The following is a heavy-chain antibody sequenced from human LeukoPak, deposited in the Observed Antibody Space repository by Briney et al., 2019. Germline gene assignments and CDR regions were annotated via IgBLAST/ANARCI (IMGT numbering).Heavy chain of an antibody. Sequence: GGSLRLSCAGSGFIFSNYAMSWVRQAPGKGEEWVSGIKGNGFDTYYADSVKGRFTVSRDNSKNTLSLQMNSLSAEDTAVYYCAKDTGPLMITFGGVVISYFDYWGQGALVTVSS. V-gene: IGHV3-23*01. J-gene: IGHJ4*02. D-gene: IGHD3-16*01. CDR2: IKGNGFDT. CDR3: AKDTGPLMITFGGVVISYFDY. CDR1: GFIFSNYA.